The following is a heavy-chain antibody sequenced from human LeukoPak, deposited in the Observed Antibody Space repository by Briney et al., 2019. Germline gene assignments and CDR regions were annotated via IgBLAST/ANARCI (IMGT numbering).Heavy chain of an antibody. CDR2: IKQDGSEK. CDR3: ARADRLGGIQLWYPFFDY. CDR1: GFTFSSYW. Sequence: GGSLRLSCAASGFTFSSYWMSWVRQAPGKGLEWVANIKQDGSEKYYVGSVKGRFTISRDNAKNSLYLQMNSLRAEDTAVYYCARADRLGGIQLWYPFFDYWGQGTLVTVSS. V-gene: IGHV3-7*05. J-gene: IGHJ4*02. D-gene: IGHD5-18*01.